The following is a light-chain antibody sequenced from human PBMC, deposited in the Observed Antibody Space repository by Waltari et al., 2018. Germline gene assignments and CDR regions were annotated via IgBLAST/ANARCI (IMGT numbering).Light chain of an antibody. J-gene: IGKJ5*01. CDR2: SAS. CDR3: QQYNNWPPIT. V-gene: IGKV3D-15*01. Sequence: EIVMTQSPPTLSVSPGERATLSCRASQSVSNSLAWYQHRPGRAPRLLIHSASTRAPGIPARCSGSGSETEFTLTISKLQSEDFALYYCQQYNNWPPITFGQGTRLEIK. CDR1: QSVSNS.